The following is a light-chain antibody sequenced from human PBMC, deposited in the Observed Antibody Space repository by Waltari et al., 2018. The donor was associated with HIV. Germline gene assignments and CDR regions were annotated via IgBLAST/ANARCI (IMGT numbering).Light chain of an antibody. V-gene: IGKV4-1*01. CDR3: QQYYSTPRT. J-gene: IGKJ1*01. CDR1: QSVLYSSNNKNY. Sequence: VMTQSPDSLVVSLGERATINCKSSQSVLYSSNNKNYLAWYQQKPGQPPKLLIYWASTRESGVPDRFSGSGSGTDFTLTISSLQAEDVAVYYCQQYYSTPRTFGQGTKVEIK. CDR2: WAS.